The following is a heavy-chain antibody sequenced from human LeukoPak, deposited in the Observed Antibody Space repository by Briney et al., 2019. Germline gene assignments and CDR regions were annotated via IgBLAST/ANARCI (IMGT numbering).Heavy chain of an antibody. CDR2: IYTSGST. CDR1: GGSISSGSYY. V-gene: IGHV4-61*02. Sequence: SQTLSLTCTVSGGSISSGSYYWSWMRQPAGKGLEWIGRIYTSGSTNYNTSLKIRVTISVDTSKNQFSLKLSSVTAADTAVYYCARDLDNWNYDWFDPWGQGTLVTVSS. D-gene: IGHD1-7*01. J-gene: IGHJ5*02. CDR3: ARDLDNWNYDWFDP.